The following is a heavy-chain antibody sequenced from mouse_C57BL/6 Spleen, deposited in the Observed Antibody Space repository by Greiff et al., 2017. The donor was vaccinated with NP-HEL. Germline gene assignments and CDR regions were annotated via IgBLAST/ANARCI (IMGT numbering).Heavy chain of an antibody. CDR2: IYPGDGDT. Sequence: QVQLKESGPELVKPGASVKISCKASGYAFSSSWMNWVKQRPGKGLEWIGRIYPGDGDTNYNGKFKGKATLTADKSSSTAYMQLSSLTSEDSAVYFCARDSSGYVRFAYWGQGTLVTVSA. V-gene: IGHV1-82*01. CDR1: GYAFSSSW. CDR3: ARDSSGYVRFAY. D-gene: IGHD3-2*02. J-gene: IGHJ3*01.